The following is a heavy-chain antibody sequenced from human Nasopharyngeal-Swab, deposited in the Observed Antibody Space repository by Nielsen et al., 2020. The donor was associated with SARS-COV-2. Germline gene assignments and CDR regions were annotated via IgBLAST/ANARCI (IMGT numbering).Heavy chain of an antibody. J-gene: IGHJ4*02. CDR2: IGDKDHNYAT. Sequence: GESLKISCAASGFIFSASAIHWVRQASGKGLEWVGRIGDKDHNYATTYGASVQGRFTISRDDSKNMAFLQMDSLKTEDTAPYYCTTDFYFDYWGQGTLVTVSS. V-gene: IGHV3-73*01. CDR1: GFIFSASA. CDR3: TTDFYFDY.